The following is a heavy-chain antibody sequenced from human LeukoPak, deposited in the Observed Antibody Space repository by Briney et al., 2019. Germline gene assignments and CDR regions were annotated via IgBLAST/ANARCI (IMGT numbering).Heavy chain of an antibody. CDR2: IYHSGST. CDR1: GGSISSSSYY. CDR3: ARRTTYIGWRPSESPSCFDY. V-gene: IGHV4-39*07. Sequence: SETLSLTCTVSGGSISSSSYYWGWIRQPPGKGLEWIGSIYHSGSTYYNPSLKSRVTISVDTSKNQFSLKLSSVTAADTAVYYCARRTTYIGWRPSESPSCFDYWGQGTLVTVSS. J-gene: IGHJ4*02. D-gene: IGHD2-21*02.